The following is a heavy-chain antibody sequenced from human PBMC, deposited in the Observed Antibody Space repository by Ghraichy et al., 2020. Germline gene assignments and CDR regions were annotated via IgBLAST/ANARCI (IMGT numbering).Heavy chain of an antibody. D-gene: IGHD6-6*01. J-gene: IGHJ4*02. CDR3: ARHKGSSSQPGDY. Sequence: SQTLSLTCTVSGGSISSSSYYWGWIRQPPGKGLEWIGSIYYSGSTYYNPSLKSRVTISVDTSKNQFSLKLSSVTAADTAVYYCARHKGSSSQPGDYWGQGTLVTVSS. V-gene: IGHV4-39*07. CDR2: IYYSGST. CDR1: GGSISSSSYY.